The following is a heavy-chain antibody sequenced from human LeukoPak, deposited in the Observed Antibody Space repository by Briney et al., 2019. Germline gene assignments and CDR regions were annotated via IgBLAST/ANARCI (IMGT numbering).Heavy chain of an antibody. CDR1: GDSISSYY. D-gene: IGHD4-17*01. CDR3: ARALAPYGDYAFDY. J-gene: IGHJ4*02. CDR2: ISYSGST. V-gene: IGHV4-59*01. Sequence: SETLSLACTVSGDSISSYYWTWIRQPPGKGLEWIGHISYSGSTNYNPSLKSRVTISVDTSKSQFSLKLSSVTAADTAVYYCARALAPYGDYAFDYWGQGTLVTVSS.